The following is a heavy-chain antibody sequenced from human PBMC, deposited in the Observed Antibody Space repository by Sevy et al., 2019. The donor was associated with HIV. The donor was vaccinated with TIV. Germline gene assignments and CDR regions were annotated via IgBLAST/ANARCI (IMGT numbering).Heavy chain of an antibody. D-gene: IGHD1-26*01. CDR3: AGENAWGRGYS. CDR1: GGSITSLY. J-gene: IGHJ4*02. V-gene: IGHV4-59*08. Sequence: SGTLSLTCTVSGGSITSLYWNWIRQPPGKGLEWIANIYYNGHINYNPSLKSRVTLSLDTSKNQFSLRLTSVTAADTAMYYCAGENAWGRGYSWGQGTLVTVSS. CDR2: IYYNGHI.